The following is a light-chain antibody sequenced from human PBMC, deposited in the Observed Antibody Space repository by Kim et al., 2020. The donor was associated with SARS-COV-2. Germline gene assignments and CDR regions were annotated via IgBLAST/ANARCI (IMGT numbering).Light chain of an antibody. V-gene: IGLV3-1*01. J-gene: IGLJ1*01. Sequence: VSPGQTASITCSGDKLGDKYANWYQQRPAQSPVLVIYQNTNRPSGIPERFSGSNSGNTATLTISETQAMDEADYYCQAWDSSTRVFGTGTKVTVL. CDR2: QNT. CDR1: KLGDKY. CDR3: QAWDSSTRV.